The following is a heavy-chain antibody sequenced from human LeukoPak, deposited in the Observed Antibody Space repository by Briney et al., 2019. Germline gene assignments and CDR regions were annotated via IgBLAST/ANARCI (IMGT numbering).Heavy chain of an antibody. CDR3: ARDGEWLLPTWAYFDY. J-gene: IGHJ4*02. CDR2: IYSGGST. Sequence: GGSLRLSYAASGFTVSSNYMSWVRQAPGKGLEWVSVIYSGGSTYYADSVKGRFTISRDNSKNTLYLQMNSLRAEDTAVYYCARDGEWLLPTWAYFDYWGQGALVTVSS. CDR1: GFTVSSNY. D-gene: IGHD3-3*01. V-gene: IGHV3-53*01.